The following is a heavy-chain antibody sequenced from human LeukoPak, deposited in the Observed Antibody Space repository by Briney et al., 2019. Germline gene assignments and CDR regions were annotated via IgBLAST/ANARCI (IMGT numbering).Heavy chain of an antibody. Sequence: GGSLRLSCAASGFTFSSYGMHWVRQAPGKGLEWVAVITYDGSNEYYLDSVKGRFTISRDNSKNTLWLQMNSLRVEDTAVYYCAKDVALTTGWLRNWFDSWGQGTLVTVSS. V-gene: IGHV3-30*18. J-gene: IGHJ5*01. CDR2: ITYDGSNE. CDR3: AKDVALTTGWLRNWFDS. CDR1: GFTFSSYG. D-gene: IGHD2-21*02.